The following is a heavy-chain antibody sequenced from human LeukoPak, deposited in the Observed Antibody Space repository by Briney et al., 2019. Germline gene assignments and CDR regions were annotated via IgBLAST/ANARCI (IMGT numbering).Heavy chain of an antibody. CDR3: ARVTYSRSSMSLDDFDI. J-gene: IGHJ3*02. V-gene: IGHV4-4*07. Sequence: SETLSLTCTVSGGTISSYYWSWIRQPAGKGLEWIGRIYTSGSTNYNPSLKSRVTMSVDTSKNQFSLKLSSVTAADTAVYYCARVTYSRSSMSLDDFDIWGQGTMVTVSS. CDR1: GGTISSYY. D-gene: IGHD6-6*01. CDR2: IYTSGST.